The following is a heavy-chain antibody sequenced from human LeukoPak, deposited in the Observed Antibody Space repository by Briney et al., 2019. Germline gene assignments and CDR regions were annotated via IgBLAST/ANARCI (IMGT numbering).Heavy chain of an antibody. D-gene: IGHD2-2*01. Sequence: ASVKVSCKASGGTFSSYAISWVRQAPGQGLEWMGGSIPIFGTASYAQKFQGRVTITTDESTSTAYMELSSLRSEDTAVYYCARERSQENRPYCSSTSCPNWFDPWGQGTLVTVSS. CDR2: SIPIFGTA. CDR3: ARERSQENRPYCSSTSCPNWFDP. V-gene: IGHV1-69*05. CDR1: GGTFSSYA. J-gene: IGHJ5*02.